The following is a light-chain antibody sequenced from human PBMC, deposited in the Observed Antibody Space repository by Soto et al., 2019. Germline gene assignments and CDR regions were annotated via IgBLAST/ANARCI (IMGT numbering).Light chain of an antibody. CDR2: GAS. V-gene: IGKV3-20*01. CDR1: QSVSSSY. J-gene: IGKJ4*01. Sequence: EIVLTQSPGTLSLSPGERATLSCRASQSVSSSYFAWYQQKPGQAPRLLIYGASSRATGIPDRFSGSGSGKDFTLTISRLEPEDVAVYYCQQYGSSPLTFGGGTKVEIK. CDR3: QQYGSSPLT.